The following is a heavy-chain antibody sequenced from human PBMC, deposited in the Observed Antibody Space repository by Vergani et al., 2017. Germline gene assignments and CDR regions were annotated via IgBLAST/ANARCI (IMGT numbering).Heavy chain of an antibody. CDR3: ARHHEAAARRRYNWFDP. CDR1: GYSFTSYW. J-gene: IGHJ5*02. V-gene: IGHV5-51*01. D-gene: IGHD6-13*01. CDR2: IYPGDSDT. Sequence: EVQLVQAGAEVKKPGESLKISCKGSGYSFTSYWIGWVRQMPGKGLEWMGIIYPGDSDTRYSPSFQGQVTISADKSISTAYLQWSSLKASDTAMYYCARHHEAAARRRYNWFDPWGQGTLVTVSS.